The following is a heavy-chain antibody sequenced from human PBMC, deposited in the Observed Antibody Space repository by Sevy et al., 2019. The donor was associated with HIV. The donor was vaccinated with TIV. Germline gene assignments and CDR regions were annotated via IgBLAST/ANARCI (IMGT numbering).Heavy chain of an antibody. V-gene: IGHV4-61*02. CDR1: GGSFSSDDYS. Sequence: SETLSLTCTVSGGSFSSDDYSWSWIRQPAGKGLEWIGLIYTSGRTSYNPSLRSRVSMSVDTSKNLFSLRLSSVTAADTAVYYCARGGSYYYDGSCWSVWFDPWGQGTPVTVSS. CDR2: IYTSGRT. CDR3: ARGGSYYYDGSCWSVWFDP. J-gene: IGHJ5*02. D-gene: IGHD3-22*01.